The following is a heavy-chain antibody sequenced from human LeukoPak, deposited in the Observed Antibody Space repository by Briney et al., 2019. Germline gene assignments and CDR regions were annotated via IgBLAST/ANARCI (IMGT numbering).Heavy chain of an antibody. J-gene: IGHJ5*02. D-gene: IGHD2-2*01. Sequence: ASVKVSCKASAYTFTSYGISWVRQAPGQGLEWMGWIGAYNGNTNYAQKLQGRVTMTTDTSTSTAYMELRSLRSDDTAVYYCARLHGRCTSTSCYALYWFDPWGQGTLVTVSS. CDR2: IGAYNGNT. CDR3: ARLHGRCTSTSCYALYWFDP. V-gene: IGHV1-18*01. CDR1: AYTFTSYG.